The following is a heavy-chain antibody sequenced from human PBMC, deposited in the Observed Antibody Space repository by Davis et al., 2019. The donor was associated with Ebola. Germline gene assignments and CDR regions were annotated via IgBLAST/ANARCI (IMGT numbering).Heavy chain of an antibody. CDR3: ARKVRGSRSHHKWVLDNWFDP. CDR1: GGTFGSYA. J-gene: IGHJ5*02. D-gene: IGHD3-10*01. V-gene: IGHV1-69*13. Sequence: AASVKVSCKASGGTFGSYAISWVRQAPGQGLEWMGGISPLFGTANYAQKFQGRVTITADESTSTGYMELSGLTSEDTALYYCARKVRGSRSHHKWVLDNWFDPWGQGTLVTVSS. CDR2: ISPLFGTA.